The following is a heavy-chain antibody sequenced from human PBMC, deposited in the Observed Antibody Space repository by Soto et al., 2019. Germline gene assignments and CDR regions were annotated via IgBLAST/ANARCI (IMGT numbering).Heavy chain of an antibody. CDR2: INPSGGST. D-gene: IGHD3-3*01. CDR3: ARGAYVGGYYDFWRGYYDPYGLDV. V-gene: IGHV1-46*01. Sequence: ASVNDSCKGSGYTSTRYYMQWGRQAPGQRPEWIIIINPSGGSTSYAQKFQGRVTMTRDTSTSTVYMELSSLRSEDTAVYYCARGAYVGGYYDFWRGYYDPYGLDVWGQGTMVTVS. CDR1: GYTSTRYY. J-gene: IGHJ6*02.